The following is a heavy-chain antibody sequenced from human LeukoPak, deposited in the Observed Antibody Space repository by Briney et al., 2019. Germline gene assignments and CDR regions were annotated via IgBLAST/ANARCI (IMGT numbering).Heavy chain of an antibody. Sequence: GGSLRLSCAASGFTFSSYSMNWVRQAPGKGLEWVSAISGSGGSTYYADSVKGRFTISRDNSKNTLYLQMNSLRAEDTAVYYCAKDLGLIAVAGADAFDIWGQGTMVTVSS. J-gene: IGHJ3*02. D-gene: IGHD6-19*01. CDR2: ISGSGGST. V-gene: IGHV3-23*01. CDR1: GFTFSSYS. CDR3: AKDLGLIAVAGADAFDI.